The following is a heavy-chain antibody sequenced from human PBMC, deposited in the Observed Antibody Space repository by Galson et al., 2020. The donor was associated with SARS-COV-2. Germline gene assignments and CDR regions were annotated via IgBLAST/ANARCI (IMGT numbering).Heavy chain of an antibody. CDR1: GFTFSSYW. J-gene: IGHJ4*02. CDR3: ARLGGSGWSRDY. D-gene: IGHD6-19*01. CDR2: IKQDGSEK. V-gene: IGHV3-7*01. Sequence: GESLKISCAASGFTFSSYWMSWVRQAPGKGLEWVANIKQDGSEKYYVDSVKGRFTISRDNAKNSLCLQMNSLRAEDTALYYGARLGGSGWSRDYWGQGTLVSVSS.